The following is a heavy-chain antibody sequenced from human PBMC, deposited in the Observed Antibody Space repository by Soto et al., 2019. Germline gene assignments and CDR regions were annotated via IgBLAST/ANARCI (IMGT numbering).Heavy chain of an antibody. CDR3: AGTTSHQWYYMDV. CDR1: GDSVSSNSAA. Sequence: SQTLSLTCAISGDSVSSNSAAWNWIRQSPSRGLEWLGRTYYRSRWYNDYAVSVRSRITVNPDTSKNQFSLQLTSVTPEDTAVYYCAGTTSHQWYYMDVWGKGTTVTVAS. CDR2: TYYRSRWYN. V-gene: IGHV6-1*01. J-gene: IGHJ6*03. D-gene: IGHD1-7*01.